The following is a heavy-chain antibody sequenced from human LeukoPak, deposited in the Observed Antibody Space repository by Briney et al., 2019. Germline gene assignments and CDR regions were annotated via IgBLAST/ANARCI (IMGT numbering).Heavy chain of an antibody. J-gene: IGHJ4*02. CDR1: GYTFTDYY. CDR3: ARDLTGRSDY. Sequence: GASVKVSCKASGYTFTDYYMHWVRQAPGQGLEWMGWINPNSGGTNYAQSFQGRVTMTRDTSISTAYMELSRLKSDDTAVYYCARDLTGRSDYWGQGTLVTVSS. CDR2: INPNSGGT. V-gene: IGHV1-2*02. D-gene: IGHD3-9*01.